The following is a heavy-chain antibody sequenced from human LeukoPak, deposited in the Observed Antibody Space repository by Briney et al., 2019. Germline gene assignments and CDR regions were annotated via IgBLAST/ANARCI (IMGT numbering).Heavy chain of an antibody. Sequence: GRSLRLSCAASGFTFSSYGMHWVRQAPGKGLEWVAVISYDGSNKYYADSVKGRFTISRDNSKNTLYLQMNSLRAEDTAVYYCAKDLRIAAAGLTDYWGQGTLVTVSS. CDR2: ISYDGSNK. CDR1: GFTFSSYG. V-gene: IGHV3-30*18. D-gene: IGHD6-13*01. CDR3: AKDLRIAAAGLTDY. J-gene: IGHJ4*02.